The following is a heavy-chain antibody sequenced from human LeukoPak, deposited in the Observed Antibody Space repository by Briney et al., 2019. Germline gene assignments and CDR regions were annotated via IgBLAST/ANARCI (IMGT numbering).Heavy chain of an antibody. CDR3: ARDRLFGDLSDY. Sequence: PGGSLRLSCAASGFTFSSYLMSWVRQAPGKGLEWVANIKQDGSEKYYVDSVKGRFTISRDNAKNSLCLQMNSLRAEDTAVYYCARDRLFGDLSDYWGQGTLVTVSS. CDR2: IKQDGSEK. V-gene: IGHV3-7*01. D-gene: IGHD3-10*02. J-gene: IGHJ4*02. CDR1: GFTFSSYL.